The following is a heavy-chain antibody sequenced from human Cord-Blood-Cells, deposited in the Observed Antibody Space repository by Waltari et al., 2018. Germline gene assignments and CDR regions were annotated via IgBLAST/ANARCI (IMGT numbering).Heavy chain of an antibody. Sequence: VPLVQSGAEVKKPPASLKVSCQASGYTFTGYYMHWARQAPGQGLERLGWINPKRGGTNDAQKFQGRVPMTRDTSIGTAYMELSRLRSDDTAVYYCAWIAAADAFEIWGQGTMVTVAS. CDR1: GYTFTGYY. CDR2: INPKRGGT. V-gene: IGHV1-2*02. J-gene: IGHJ3*02. CDR3: AWIAAADAFEI. D-gene: IGHD6-13*01.